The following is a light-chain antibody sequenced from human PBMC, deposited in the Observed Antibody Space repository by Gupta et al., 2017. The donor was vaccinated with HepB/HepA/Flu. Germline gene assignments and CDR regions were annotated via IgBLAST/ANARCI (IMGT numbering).Light chain of an antibody. CDR2: KAS. CDR1: QSISSW. V-gene: IGKV1-5*03. CDR3: QQDNGYPPT. Sequence: DIQMTQSPSTLSASVGDRVTITCRASQSISSWLAWYQQKPGKAPKLLLYKASSLESGVPSTFSGSGSGTAFTLTISSLQPDDFATSYCQQDNGYPPTFGGGTKVEIK. J-gene: IGKJ4*01.